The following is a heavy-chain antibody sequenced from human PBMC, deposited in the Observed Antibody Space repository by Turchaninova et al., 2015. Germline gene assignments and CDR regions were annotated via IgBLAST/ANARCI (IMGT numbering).Heavy chain of an antibody. J-gene: IGHJ4*02. D-gene: IGHD3-10*01. CDR3: ARGISDDSGSYYNGYDY. V-gene: IGHV4-34*01. Sequence: QVQLQQWGAGLLKPSETLSLTCAVYGGSFSGYYWSWSRQPPGKGLEWIGEINHSGSTNYNPSLKSRVTISVDTSKNQFSLKLSSVTAADTAVYYCARGISDDSGSYYNGYDYWGQGTLVTVSS. CDR2: INHSGST. CDR1: GGSFSGYY.